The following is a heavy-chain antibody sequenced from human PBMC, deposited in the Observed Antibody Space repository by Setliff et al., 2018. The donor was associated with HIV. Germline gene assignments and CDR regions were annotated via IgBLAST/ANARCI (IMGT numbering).Heavy chain of an antibody. J-gene: IGHJ3*02. CDR3: ARFPXXXKIAFDI. V-gene: IGHV4-4*09. CDR2: IYTSGST. Sequence: PSETLSLTCTVSGGSISSYYWSWIRQPPGKGLEWIWDIYTSGSTNYNPSLKSRVTISVDPSKNQFSLKRSAVTSSDTAVYYYARFPXXXKIAFDIWGQGTMVTVSS. CDR1: GGSISSYY.